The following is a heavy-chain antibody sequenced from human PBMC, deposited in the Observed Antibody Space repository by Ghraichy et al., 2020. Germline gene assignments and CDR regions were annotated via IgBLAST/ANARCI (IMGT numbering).Heavy chain of an antibody. V-gene: IGHV4-39*01. D-gene: IGHD3-10*01. CDR2: IYYSGST. CDR3: ARHSAPMGFGEINWFDP. J-gene: IGHJ5*02. CDR1: GGSISSSSYY. Sequence: SETLSLTCTVSGGSISSSSYYWGWIRQPPGKGLEWIGSIYYSGSTYYNPSLKSRVTISVDTSKNQFSLKLSSVTAADTAVYYGARHSAPMGFGEINWFDPWGQGTLVTVSS.